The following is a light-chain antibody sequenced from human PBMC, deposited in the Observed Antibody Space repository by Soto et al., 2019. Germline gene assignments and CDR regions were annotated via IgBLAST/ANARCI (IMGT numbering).Light chain of an antibody. Sequence: QSVLTQPASVSGSPGQSITISCTGTISDVGGYDYVSWYRQHPGKAPKLMIYDVSNRPSGVSNRFSGSKSGNTASLTISRLQADDEADYYCSSYTTSSTYVFGTGTKVTVL. V-gene: IGLV2-14*01. CDR2: DVS. CDR1: ISDVGGYDY. J-gene: IGLJ1*01. CDR3: SSYTTSSTYV.